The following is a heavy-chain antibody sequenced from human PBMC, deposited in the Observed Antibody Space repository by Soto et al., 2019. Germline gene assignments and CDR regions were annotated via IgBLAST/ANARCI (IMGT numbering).Heavy chain of an antibody. D-gene: IGHD1-1*01. CDR2: IWHHGGNK. CDR3: VSDKTQPERRPSYGKDV. J-gene: IGHJ6*02. Sequence: QMQLEESGGGVVQPGRSLRLSCIASGFTFSHYGMHWVRQAPGKGLEWVAVIWHHGGNKYYADSVKGRFTISRDNARNTLYLQMDSLRGEDTGVYYCVSDKTQPERRPSYGKDVRGRGTTVIVSS. CDR1: GFTFSHYG. V-gene: IGHV3-33*01.